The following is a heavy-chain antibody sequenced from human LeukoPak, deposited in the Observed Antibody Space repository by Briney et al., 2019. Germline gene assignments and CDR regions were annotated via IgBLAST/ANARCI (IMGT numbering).Heavy chain of an antibody. J-gene: IGHJ4*02. CDR2: IKHDGSEK. V-gene: IGHV3-7*01. CDR3: ARGAYKDRYFDY. D-gene: IGHD5-24*01. CDR1: GFSFTSYW. Sequence: GGSLRLSCAPSGFSFTSYWMSWVRQAPGKGLEWVANIKHDGSEKYYVDSVKGRFTISRDNAKNSLYLQMNSLRAEDTAVYYCARGAYKDRYFDYWGQGTLVTVSS.